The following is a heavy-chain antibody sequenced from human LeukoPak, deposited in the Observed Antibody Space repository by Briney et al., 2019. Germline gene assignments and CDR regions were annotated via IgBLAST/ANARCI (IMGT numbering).Heavy chain of an antibody. J-gene: IGHJ2*01. V-gene: IGHV3-23*01. CDR1: GFTFSSYA. CDR2: ISGSGGST. D-gene: IGHD2-21*02. Sequence: GGSLRLSCAASGFTFSSYAMSWVRQAPGKGLEWVSVISGSGGSTYYADSVKGRFTISRDNSKNTLYLQMNSLRAEDTAVYYCAKDGPPGGDCYFNVCWYFDLWGRGTLVTVSS. CDR3: AKDGPPGGDCYFNVCWYFDL.